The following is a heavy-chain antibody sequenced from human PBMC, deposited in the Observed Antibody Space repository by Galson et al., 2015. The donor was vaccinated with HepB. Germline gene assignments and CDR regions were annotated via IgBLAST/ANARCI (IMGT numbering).Heavy chain of an antibody. CDR3: ARDRGGVYWYFDL. J-gene: IGHJ2*01. V-gene: IGHV3-74*01. Sequence: SLRLSCAASGFTFSSYWMHWVRQAPGKGLVWVSRINSDGSSTSYADSVKGRFTISRDNAKNTLYLQMNSLRAEDTAVYYCARDRGGVYWYFDLWGRGTLVTVSS. CDR1: GFTFSSYW. D-gene: IGHD2-8*01. CDR2: INSDGSST.